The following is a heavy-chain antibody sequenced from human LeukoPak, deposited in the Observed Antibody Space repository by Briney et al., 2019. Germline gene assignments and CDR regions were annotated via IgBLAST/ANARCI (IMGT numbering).Heavy chain of an antibody. CDR3: ARDRIQFFDY. CDR1: GFAFSTFG. J-gene: IGHJ4*02. CDR2: IWYDGSNE. D-gene: IGHD5-24*01. Sequence: GGSLRLSCAASGFAFSTFGMHWVRQAPGKGLEWVAIIWYDGSNEYYADSVKSRFTIYRDNSKNILYLQMNSLRAEDTAVYYCARDRIQFFDYWGQGTLVTVSS. V-gene: IGHV3-33*01.